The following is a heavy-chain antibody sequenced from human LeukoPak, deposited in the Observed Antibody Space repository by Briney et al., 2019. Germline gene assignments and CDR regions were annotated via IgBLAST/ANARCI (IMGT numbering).Heavy chain of an antibody. Sequence: GASVKVSCKASGYTFTSYDINWVRQATGQGLEWMGWMNPNSGNTGYTQKFQGRVTITRNTSTSTAYMELSSLRSEDTAVYYCARGSGYFVHFDYWGQGTLVTVSS. CDR2: MNPNSGNT. D-gene: IGHD3-22*01. J-gene: IGHJ4*02. CDR3: ARGSGYFVHFDY. CDR1: GYTFTSYD. V-gene: IGHV1-8*03.